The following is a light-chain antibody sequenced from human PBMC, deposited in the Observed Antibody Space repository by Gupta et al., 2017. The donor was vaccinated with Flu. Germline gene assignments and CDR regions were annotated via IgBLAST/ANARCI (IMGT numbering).Light chain of an antibody. CDR3: QVWDSSSAHPVV. CDR1: NIGTKS. CDR2: DDT. J-gene: IGLJ2*01. V-gene: IGLV3-21*02. Sequence: VLTQPPAVSVAPGQTARITCGGNNIGTKSVHWYQQRPGQAPVLVVYDDTDRPSGIPARFSGSNSGNTATLTIVRVEAGDEADYYCQVWDSSSAHPVVFGGGTNLAVL.